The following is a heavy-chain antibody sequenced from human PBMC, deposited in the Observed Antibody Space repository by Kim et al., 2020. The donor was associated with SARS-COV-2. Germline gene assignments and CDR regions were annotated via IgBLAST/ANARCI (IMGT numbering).Heavy chain of an antibody. D-gene: IGHD3-22*01. CDR3: ARVEGPVPMIVVVIPDYYYYGMDV. CDR2: IIPIFGTA. V-gene: IGHV1-69*13. J-gene: IGHJ6*02. Sequence: SVKVSCKASGGTFSSYAISWVRQAPGQGLEWMGGIIPIFGTANYAQKFQGRVTLTADESTSTAYMELSSLRSEDTAVYYCARVEGPVPMIVVVIPDYYYYGMDVWGQGTTVTVSS. CDR1: GGTFSSYA.